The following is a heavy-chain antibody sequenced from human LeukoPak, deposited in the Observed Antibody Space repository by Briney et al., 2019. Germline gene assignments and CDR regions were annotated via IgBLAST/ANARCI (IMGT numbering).Heavy chain of an antibody. CDR2: ISGSGGST. J-gene: IGHJ5*02. Sequence: GGSLRLSCAASGFTFSSYAMSWVRQAPGQGLEWVSAISGSGGSTYYADSVKGRFTISRDNSKNTLYLQMNSPRAEDTAVYYCAKFYAVLRAYNWFDPWGQGTLVTVSS. CDR3: AKFYAVLRAYNWFDP. D-gene: IGHD4/OR15-4a*01. CDR1: GFTFSSYA. V-gene: IGHV3-23*01.